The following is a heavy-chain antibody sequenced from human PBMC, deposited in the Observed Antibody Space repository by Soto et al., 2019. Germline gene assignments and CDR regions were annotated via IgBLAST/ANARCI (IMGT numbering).Heavy chain of an antibody. CDR3: ARGVYCSSTSCYLPNWFDP. CDR1: GYTFTSYG. Sequence: QVPLVQSGAEVKKAGASVKVSWKASGYTFTSYGISWVRQAPGQGLEWMGWISAYNGNTNYAQKLQGRVTMTTDTSTSTAYMELRSLRSDDTAVYYCARGVYCSSTSCYLPNWFDPWGQGTLVTVSS. CDR2: ISAYNGNT. J-gene: IGHJ5*02. V-gene: IGHV1-18*01. D-gene: IGHD2-2*01.